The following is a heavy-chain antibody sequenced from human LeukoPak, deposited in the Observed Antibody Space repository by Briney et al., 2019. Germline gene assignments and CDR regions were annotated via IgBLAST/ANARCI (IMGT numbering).Heavy chain of an antibody. CDR1: GYTFTSYD. Sequence: ASVKVSCKASGYTFTSYDINWVRQATGQGLEWMGWINPNSGGTNYAQKFQGRVTITRDTSISTAYMELSRLRSDDTAVYYCARDLLGYCSSTSCNIDYWGQGTLVTVSS. CDR2: INPNSGGT. J-gene: IGHJ4*02. V-gene: IGHV1-2*02. D-gene: IGHD2-2*02. CDR3: ARDLLGYCSSTSCNIDY.